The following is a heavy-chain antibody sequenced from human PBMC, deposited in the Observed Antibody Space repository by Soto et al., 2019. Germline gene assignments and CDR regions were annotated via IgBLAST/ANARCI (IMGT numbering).Heavy chain of an antibody. CDR2: ISSTTNYI. CDR1: GFTFTRYS. J-gene: IGHJ4*02. CDR3: ARESEDLTSNFDY. V-gene: IGHV3-21*01. Sequence: GGSLRLSCAASGFTFTRYSMNWVRQAPGKGLEWVSSISSTTNYIYYGDSMKGRSTISRDNAKNSLYLEMNSLRAEDTAVYYCARESEDLTSNFDYWGQGTLVTVSS.